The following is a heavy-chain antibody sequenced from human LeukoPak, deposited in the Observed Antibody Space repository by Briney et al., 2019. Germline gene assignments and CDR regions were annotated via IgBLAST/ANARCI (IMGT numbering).Heavy chain of an antibody. J-gene: IGHJ4*02. CDR1: GDSISSSHYY. V-gene: IGHV4-39*02. D-gene: IGHD4-11*01. CDR3: VRDYSNFVQGD. Sequence: SETLSLTCTVSGDSISSSHYYWGWIRQSPGKELEWIGSIYSGGETHYNPSLNSRVTIFLDTSKNRFSLNLISVTATDTAVYYCVRDYSNFVQGDWGQGTLVTVSS. CDR2: IYSGGET.